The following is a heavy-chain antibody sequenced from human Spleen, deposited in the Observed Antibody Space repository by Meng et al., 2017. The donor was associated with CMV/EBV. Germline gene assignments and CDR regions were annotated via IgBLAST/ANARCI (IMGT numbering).Heavy chain of an antibody. J-gene: IGHJ6*02. Sequence: GGSLRLSCAASGFTFDDYAMHWVRQVPGKGLEWVSSIFWNSGRTGYADSVKGRFTISRDNAKNSLYLQMNSLRPEDTALYYCVKDKASSSEYYGMDVWGQGTTVTVSS. CDR1: GFTFDDYA. D-gene: IGHD6-6*01. V-gene: IGHV3-9*01. CDR2: IFWNSGRT. CDR3: VKDKASSSEYYGMDV.